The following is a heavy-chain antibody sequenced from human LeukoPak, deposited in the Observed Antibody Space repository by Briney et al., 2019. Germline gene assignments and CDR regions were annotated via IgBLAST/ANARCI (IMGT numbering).Heavy chain of an antibody. J-gene: IGHJ4*02. CDR1: GYTFTDYA. Sequence: ASVKVSCKASGYTFTDYAMHWVRQAPGQRLEWMGWINTVNGNTKYSQEFQVRVTITRDTSASTAYMELSSLRSEDMAIYYCAREGYDILTGLEYFFDYWGQGTLVTVSS. V-gene: IGHV1-3*03. CDR3: AREGYDILTGLEYFFDY. CDR2: INTVNGNT. D-gene: IGHD3-9*01.